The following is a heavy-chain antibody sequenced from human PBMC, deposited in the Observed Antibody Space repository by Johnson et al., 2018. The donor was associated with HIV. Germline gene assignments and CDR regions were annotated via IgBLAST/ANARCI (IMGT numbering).Heavy chain of an antibody. Sequence: QVLLVESGGGVVQPGRSLRLSCAASGFIFSSYGMHWVRQAPGKGLEWVAVISYDGSNKYYADSVKGRFTISRDNSKNTLYLQMNSLRAEDTAVYYCAKDRGLSAFDIWGQGTMVTVSS. CDR1: GFIFSSYG. CDR3: AKDRGLSAFDI. D-gene: IGHD3-10*01. J-gene: IGHJ3*02. V-gene: IGHV3-30*18. CDR2: ISYDGSNK.